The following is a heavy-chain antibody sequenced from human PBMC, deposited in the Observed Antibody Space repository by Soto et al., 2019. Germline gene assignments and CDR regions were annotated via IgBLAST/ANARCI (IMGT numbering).Heavy chain of an antibody. J-gene: IGHJ6*02. CDR3: TRSPYYYGMDV. V-gene: IGHV3-74*01. Sequence: PGGSLRLSCAASGFTFGSYWVLWVRQAPGKWLVWVSLINSDGSSTTYADSVKGRFTISRDNAKNTLYLQMNIQRAEDTAVYYCTRSPYYYGMDVWGQGXTVTVYS. CDR1: GFTFGSYW. CDR2: INSDGSST.